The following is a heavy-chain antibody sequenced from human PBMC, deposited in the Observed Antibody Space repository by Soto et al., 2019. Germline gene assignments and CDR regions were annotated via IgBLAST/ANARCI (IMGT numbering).Heavy chain of an antibody. CDR2: ISGSGGST. CDR3: ASKRPLRFLEWSGDFDY. V-gene: IGHV3-23*01. J-gene: IGHJ4*02. CDR1: GFTFSSYA. D-gene: IGHD3-3*01. Sequence: EVQLLESGGGLVQPGGSLRLSCEASGFTFSSYAMSWVRQAPGKGLEWVSAISGSGGSTYYADSVKGRFTISRDNSKNTLYLQMNSLRAEDTAVYYCASKRPLRFLEWSGDFDYWGQGTLVTVSS.